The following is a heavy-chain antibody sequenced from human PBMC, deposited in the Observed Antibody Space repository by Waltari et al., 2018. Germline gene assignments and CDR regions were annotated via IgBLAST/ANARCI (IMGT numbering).Heavy chain of an antibody. V-gene: IGHV3-33*01. CDR3: ARGSYCGGTICQGDAFDL. D-gene: IGHD2-21*01. CDR1: GFRFRKYG. J-gene: IGHJ3*01. Sequence: QVQLVESGGRVVQPGRSLRLSCDASGFRFRKYGMHWVRQAPGKGVGGVEGRWDEASNAYYGDRVKGRLIISRDQAKSVLYLQMNNLRAEDTAVYYCARGSYCGGTICQGDAFDLWGPGTMVTVSA. CDR2: RWDEASNA.